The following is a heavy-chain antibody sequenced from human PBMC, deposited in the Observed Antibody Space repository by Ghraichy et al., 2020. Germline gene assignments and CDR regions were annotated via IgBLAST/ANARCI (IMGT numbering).Heavy chain of an antibody. D-gene: IGHD1-26*01. Sequence: LSLTCAASGFTFSDYGMHWVRQAPGKGLEWVAFIRYDGSNKYYADSVKGRFTISRDNSKNTLYLQMNSLRAEDTAVYYCAKDRGFNFDYWGQGTLVTVSS. V-gene: IGHV3-30*02. CDR1: GFTFSDYG. J-gene: IGHJ4*02. CDR3: AKDRGFNFDY. CDR2: IRYDGSNK.